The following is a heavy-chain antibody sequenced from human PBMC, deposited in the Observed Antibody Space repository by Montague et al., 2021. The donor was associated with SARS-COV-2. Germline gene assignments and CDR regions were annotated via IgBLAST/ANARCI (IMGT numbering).Heavy chain of an antibody. CDR2: LYYSGAT. V-gene: IGHV4-39*07. J-gene: IGHJ4*02. D-gene: IGHD2-21*01. Sequence: SETLSLTCTVSGGSISDSNFHWGWIRQPPGKGLEWIGTLYYSGATYYXPSLKSRVTTSMDTSKGQFSLKLTSAVAADTSVYYCAGLRGGTPGEHWGQGALVAVSS. CDR1: GGSISDSNFH. CDR3: AGLRGGTPGEH.